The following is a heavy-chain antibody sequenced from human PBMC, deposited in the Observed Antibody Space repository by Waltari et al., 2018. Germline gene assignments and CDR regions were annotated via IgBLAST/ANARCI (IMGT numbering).Heavy chain of an antibody. J-gene: IGHJ4*02. CDR3: TRKNNYGHLDY. D-gene: IGHD5-18*01. V-gene: IGHV3-74*01. CDR1: GFTFSSFW. Sequence: EVQLVESGGGLVQPGGSLRLSCAASGFTFSSFWMRWVRQAPGKGLVWVSCINSDGSSTSHADSVKGRFTISRDNAKNTLYLQMNSLRAEDTAVYYCTRKNNYGHLDYWGQGTQVTVSS. CDR2: INSDGSST.